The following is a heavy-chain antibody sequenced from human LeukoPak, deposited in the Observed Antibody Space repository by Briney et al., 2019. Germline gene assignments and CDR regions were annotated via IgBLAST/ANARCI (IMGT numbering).Heavy chain of an antibody. CDR1: GFTFSGFA. V-gene: IGHV3-73*01. CDR3: AVDSGSYHPDVFDM. D-gene: IGHD3-10*01. CDR2: IRSKANNYAT. J-gene: IGHJ3*02. Sequence: GGSLKLSCAASGFTFSGFAMHWVRQASGKGLEWVGRIRSKANNYATSYAASVKGRFTISRDDSKNTAYLQMNSLKTEDTAVYYCAVDSGSYHPDVFDMWGQGTMVTVSS.